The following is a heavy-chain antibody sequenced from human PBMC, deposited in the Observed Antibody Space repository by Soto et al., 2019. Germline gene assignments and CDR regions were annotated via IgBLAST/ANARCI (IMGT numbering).Heavy chain of an antibody. Sequence: SVKDSCKASGYTFTSYDMHWGRRAPGQGLEWMGIINPSGGSTSYAQKVQGRVTMTRDTSTSTVYMELSSLRSEDTAVYYCASDYDFWSGYCEDYYYYYGMEVWGQGTTVTVSS. CDR2: INPSGGST. V-gene: IGHV1-46*01. CDR3: ASDYDFWSGYCEDYYYYYGMEV. CDR1: GYTFTSYD. J-gene: IGHJ6*02. D-gene: IGHD3-3*01.